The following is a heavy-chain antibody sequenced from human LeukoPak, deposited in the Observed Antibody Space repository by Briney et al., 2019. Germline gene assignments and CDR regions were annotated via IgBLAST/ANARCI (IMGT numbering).Heavy chain of an antibody. CDR3: ARVYSSGWYYFDY. V-gene: IGHV3-30*03. CDR2: ISYDGSNK. Sequence: GGSLRLSCAASGFTFSSYGMHWVRQAPGKGLEWVAVISYDGSNKHYADSVKGRFTISRDNSKNTLYLQMNSLRAEDTAVYYCARVYSSGWYYFDYWGQGTLVTVSS. CDR1: GFTFSSYG. D-gene: IGHD6-19*01. J-gene: IGHJ4*02.